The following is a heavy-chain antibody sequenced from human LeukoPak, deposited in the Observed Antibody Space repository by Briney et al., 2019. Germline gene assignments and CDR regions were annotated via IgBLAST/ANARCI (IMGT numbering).Heavy chain of an antibody. D-gene: IGHD1-1*01. CDR2: IYYSGST. CDR3: ARPRRGWNDRSVHIDY. J-gene: IGHJ4*02. V-gene: IGHV4-39*01. Sequence: PSETLSLTCTVSGGSISSSSYYWGWIRQPPGKGLEWIGSIYYSGSTYYNPSLKSRVTISVGTSKNQFSLKLSSVTAADTAVYYCARPRRGWNDRSVHIDYWGQGTLVTVSS. CDR1: GGSISSSSYY.